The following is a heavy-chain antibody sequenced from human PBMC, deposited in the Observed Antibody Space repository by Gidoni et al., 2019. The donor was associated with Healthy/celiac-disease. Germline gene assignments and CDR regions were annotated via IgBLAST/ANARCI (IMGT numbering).Heavy chain of an antibody. CDR2: IITILGTA. CDR3: AIPQTYYDFWSGWGGMDV. CDR1: GGFSSYA. D-gene: IGHD3-3*01. Sequence: QVQLVQSGAEVKKPGSSVKVSCKASGGFSSYAISWVRQAPGQGLEWMGGIITILGTANYAQKFQGRVTITADESTSTAYMELSSLRSEDTAVYYCAIPQTYYDFWSGWGGMDVWGQGTTVTVSS. V-gene: IGHV1-69*19. J-gene: IGHJ6*02.